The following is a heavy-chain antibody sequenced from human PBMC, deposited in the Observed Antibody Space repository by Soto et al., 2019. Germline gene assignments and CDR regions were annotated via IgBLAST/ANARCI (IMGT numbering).Heavy chain of an antibody. V-gene: IGHV4-39*01. J-gene: IGHJ4*02. CDR2: IYYSGST. D-gene: IGHD2-15*01. Sequence: PSETLSPTCTVSGGSISSSSYYWGWIRQPPGKWLEWIGSIYYSGSTYYSPSLKSRVTISVDTSKNQFSLKLSSVTAADTAVYYCAALSGGGICYAACFDYWGQGTLVTGSS. CDR3: AALSGGGICYAACFDY. CDR1: GGSISSSSYY.